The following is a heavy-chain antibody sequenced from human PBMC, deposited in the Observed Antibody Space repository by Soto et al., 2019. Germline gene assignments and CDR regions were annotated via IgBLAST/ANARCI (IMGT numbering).Heavy chain of an antibody. V-gene: IGHV4-39*01. CDR2: IYYSGST. Sequence: SETLSLTCTVSGGSISSSSYYWGWIRQPPGKGLEWIGSIYYSGSTYYNPSLKSRVTISVDTSKNQFSLKLSSVTAADTAVYYCARLSYYDFWSRYYFGYLGQGTLLTVSS. J-gene: IGHJ4*02. D-gene: IGHD3-3*01. CDR3: ARLSYYDFWSRYYFGY. CDR1: GGSISSSSYY.